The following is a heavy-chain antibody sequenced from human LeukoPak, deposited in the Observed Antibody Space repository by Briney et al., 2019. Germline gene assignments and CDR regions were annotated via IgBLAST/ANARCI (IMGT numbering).Heavy chain of an antibody. CDR1: GFTFSSYT. Sequence: GGSLRLSCTASGFTFSSYTMNWVRQAPRKGLEWVASISSSSNHINYVDSVKGRFTASRDNADFSLFLHMDSLRTEDSGIYYCARPSAVAGSPYYYADMDVWGKGTTVTVSS. D-gene: IGHD6-19*01. CDR2: ISSSSNHI. V-gene: IGHV3-21*04. CDR3: ARPSAVAGSPYYYADMDV. J-gene: IGHJ6*03.